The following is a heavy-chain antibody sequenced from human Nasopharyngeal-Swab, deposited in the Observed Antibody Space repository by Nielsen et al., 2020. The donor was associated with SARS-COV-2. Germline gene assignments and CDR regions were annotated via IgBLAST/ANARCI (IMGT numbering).Heavy chain of an antibody. CDR1: GFTFSSYG. J-gene: IGHJ4*02. V-gene: IGHV3-30*18. D-gene: IGHD3-10*01. CDR2: ISYDGSNK. Sequence: GESLKISCAASGFTFSSYGMHWVRQAPGKGLEWVAVISYDGSNKYYADSVKGRFTISRDNSKNTLYLQMNSLRVEDTAVYYCAKDNKELLWFGELLSGNYDYWGQGTLVTVSS. CDR3: AKDNKELLWFGELLSGNYDY.